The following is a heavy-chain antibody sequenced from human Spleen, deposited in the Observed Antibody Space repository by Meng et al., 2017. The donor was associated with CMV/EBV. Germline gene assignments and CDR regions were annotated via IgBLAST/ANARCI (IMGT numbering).Heavy chain of an antibody. CDR2: IIPMFGTT. J-gene: IGHJ4*02. D-gene: IGHD4-11*01. CDR1: GGTFSKYA. V-gene: IGHV1-69*05. CDR3: AIVFNYIGFGGRQFDY. Sequence: SVKVSCKASGGTFSKYAISWVRQAPGQGLEWMGEIIPMFGTTNFAQKFQGRVTITTDEPTNTAYMELSSLRSEDTAVYYCAIVFNYIGFGGRQFDYWGQGTLVTVS.